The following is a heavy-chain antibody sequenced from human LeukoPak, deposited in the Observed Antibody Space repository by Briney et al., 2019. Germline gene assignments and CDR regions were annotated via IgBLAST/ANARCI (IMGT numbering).Heavy chain of an antibody. J-gene: IGHJ6*02. CDR3: ARDEYQLWSSYYYYYGMDV. V-gene: IGHV1-2*02. D-gene: IGHD5-18*01. Sequence: ASGTVSCKASGYTFTGYYMHWVRQAPGQGLEWMGWVNPNSGGTNYAQKFRGRVTMTRDTSISTAYMELSRLRSDDTAVYYCARDEYQLWSSYYYYYGMDVWGQGTTVTVSS. CDR1: GYTFTGYY. CDR2: VNPNSGGT.